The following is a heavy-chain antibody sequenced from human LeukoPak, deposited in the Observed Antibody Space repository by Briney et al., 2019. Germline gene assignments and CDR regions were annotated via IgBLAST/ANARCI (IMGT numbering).Heavy chain of an antibody. CDR2: ISGSGGST. V-gene: IGHV3-23*01. D-gene: IGHD1-14*01. Sequence: GGSLRLSCAASGFTFSSYAMSWVRQAPGKGLEWVSAISGSGGSTYYADSVKGRFTISGDNSKNSLYLQMNSLRAEDTALYYCAKDLLPYPTGSDIWGQGTMVTVSS. CDR1: GFTFSSYA. J-gene: IGHJ3*02. CDR3: AKDLLPYPTGSDI.